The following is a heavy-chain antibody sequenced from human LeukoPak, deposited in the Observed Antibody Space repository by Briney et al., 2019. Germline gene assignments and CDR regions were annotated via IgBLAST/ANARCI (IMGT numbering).Heavy chain of an antibody. CDR2: IIPILGIA. V-gene: IGHV1-69*04. J-gene: IGHJ3*02. CDR3: ASPLAYCGGDCYSPNDAFDI. Sequence: EASVKVSCKASGGTFSSYAISRVRQAPGQGLEWMGRIIPILGIANYAQKFQGRVTITADKSTSTAYMELSSLRSEDTAVYYCASPLAYCGGDCYSPNDAFDIWGQGTMVTVSS. CDR1: GGTFSSYA. D-gene: IGHD2-21*02.